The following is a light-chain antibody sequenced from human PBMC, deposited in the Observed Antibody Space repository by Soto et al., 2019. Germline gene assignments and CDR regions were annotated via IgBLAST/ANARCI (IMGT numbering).Light chain of an antibody. V-gene: IGKV1-12*01. CDR2: DAS. CDR3: QQASSFPPT. Sequence: DIQMTQSPSSLSASVGDRVTVACQASQNIKRYLNWYQQRPGKAPSLLIYDASNLQTGVPSRFSGSGSGTEFTLTISSLQPEDFATYYCQQASSFPPTFGQGTRLEIK. CDR1: QNIKRY. J-gene: IGKJ5*01.